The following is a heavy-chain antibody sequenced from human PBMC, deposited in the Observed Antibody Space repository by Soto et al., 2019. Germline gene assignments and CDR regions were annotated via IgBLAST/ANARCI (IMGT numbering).Heavy chain of an antibody. J-gene: IGHJ4*02. CDR2: IYYSGST. V-gene: IGHV4-39*01. Sequence: SETLSLTCTVSGGSISSSSYYWGWIRQPPGKGLEWIGSIYYSGSTYYNPSLKSRVTISVDTSKNQFSLKLSSVTAADTAVYYCARHTRGGYCSGGSCYPFDYWGQGTLVTVSS. CDR3: ARHTRGGYCSGGSCYPFDY. CDR1: GGSISSSSYY. D-gene: IGHD2-15*01.